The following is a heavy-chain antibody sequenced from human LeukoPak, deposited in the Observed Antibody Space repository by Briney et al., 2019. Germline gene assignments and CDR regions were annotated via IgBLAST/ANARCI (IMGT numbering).Heavy chain of an antibody. J-gene: IGHJ6*03. CDR1: GDSVSSNSGA. V-gene: IGHV6-1*01. Sequence: SQTLSLTCGISGDSVSSNSGAWHWIRQSPSRGLEWLGRTYYRSKWYIDYAVSVTGRITINPDTSKNQLSLQLNSVTPEDTAVYYCAREGHYYMDVWGKGTTVTISS. CDR2: TYYRSKWYI. CDR3: AREGHYYMDV.